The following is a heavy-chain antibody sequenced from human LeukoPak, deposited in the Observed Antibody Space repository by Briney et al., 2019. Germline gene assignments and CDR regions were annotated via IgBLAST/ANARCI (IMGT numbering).Heavy chain of an antibody. Sequence: SETLSLTCTVSGGSISSYYWSWIRQPPGKGLEWIGYISYSGSTNYNPSLESRVTISIDTSKNQSSLKLRSVTAADTAIYYCARQGYDILTGYIDAFDIWGQGTMVTVSS. CDR2: ISYSGST. V-gene: IGHV4-59*08. J-gene: IGHJ3*02. D-gene: IGHD3-9*01. CDR1: GGSISSYY. CDR3: ARQGYDILTGYIDAFDI.